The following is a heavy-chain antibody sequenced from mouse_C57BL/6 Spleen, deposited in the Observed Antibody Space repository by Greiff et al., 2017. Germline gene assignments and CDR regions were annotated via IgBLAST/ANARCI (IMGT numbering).Heavy chain of an antibody. V-gene: IGHV1-55*01. CDR3: ARSYDGYYDYYFDY. CDR2: IYPGSGST. J-gene: IGHJ2*01. CDR1: GYTFTSYW. Sequence: QVQLKQPGAELVKPGASVKMSCKASGYTFTSYWITWVKQRPGQGLEWIGDIYPGSGSTNYNEKFKSKATLTVDTSSSTAYMQLSSLTSEDSAVYYCARSYDGYYDYYFDYWGQGTTLTVSS. D-gene: IGHD2-3*01.